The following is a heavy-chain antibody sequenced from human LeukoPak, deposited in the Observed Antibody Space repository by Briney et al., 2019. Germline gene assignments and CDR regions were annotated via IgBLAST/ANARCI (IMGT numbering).Heavy chain of an antibody. CDR1: GGSISSYY. CDR2: IYTSGST. V-gene: IGHV4-4*07. CDR3: ARDGTSLGYCSSTSCSYYYYYMDV. J-gene: IGHJ6*03. D-gene: IGHD2-2*01. Sequence: PSETLSLTCTVSGGSISSYYWSWIRQPAGKGLEWIGRIYTSGSTNYNPSLKSRVTMSVDTSKNQFSLKLSSVTAADTAVYYCARDGTSLGYCSSTSCSYYYYYMDVWGKGTTVTVSS.